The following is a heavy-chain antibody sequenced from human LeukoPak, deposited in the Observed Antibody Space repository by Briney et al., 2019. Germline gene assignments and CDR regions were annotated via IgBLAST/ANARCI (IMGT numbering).Heavy chain of an antibody. V-gene: IGHV3-48*01. J-gene: IGHJ4*02. CDR2: ISSSGSTM. D-gene: IGHD3-22*01. CDR3: SLLVVASPQDY. Sequence: GGSLRLSCAASGFTFSSYWMHWVRQAPGKGLEWVSDISSSGSTMYYADSVKGRFTTSRDNAKNLLYLQMHSLRAEDTAVYYCSLLVVASPQDYWGQGTLVTVSS. CDR1: GFTFSSYW.